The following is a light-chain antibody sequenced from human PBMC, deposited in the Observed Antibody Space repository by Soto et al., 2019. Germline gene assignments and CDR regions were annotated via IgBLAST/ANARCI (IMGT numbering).Light chain of an antibody. CDR1: QNIYSN. CDR2: RAS. V-gene: IGKV3-15*01. CDR3: LQYHNLWA. J-gene: IGKJ1*01. Sequence: IVMTQSPATPSVSPGERAPPSCRASQNIYSNVAWYQQRPGQAPRLLIYRASTRATGIPARFSGSGSGTEFTLTISSLQSEDFTVYSCLQYHNLWAFGQGTKVDIK.